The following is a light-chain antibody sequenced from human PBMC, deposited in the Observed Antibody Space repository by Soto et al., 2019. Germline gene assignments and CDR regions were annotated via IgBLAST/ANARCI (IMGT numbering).Light chain of an antibody. CDR1: QSISNY. CDR3: QQIYNTPLT. J-gene: IGKJ4*01. CDR2: DAS. Sequence: DIQMTQSPSSLSASVGDRVTITCRASQSISNYLNWYQQKPGKAPKALIYDASSLQSGVPSRFSGSGSGTDFNLTISSLQPEDFASYYCQQIYNTPLTFGGGTKVEIK. V-gene: IGKV1-39*01.